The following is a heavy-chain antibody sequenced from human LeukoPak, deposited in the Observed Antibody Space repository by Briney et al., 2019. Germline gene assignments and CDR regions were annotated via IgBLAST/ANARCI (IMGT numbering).Heavy chain of an antibody. CDR2: IIPIFGTA. V-gene: IGHV1-69*13. D-gene: IGHD3-3*01. CDR3: ARDILEVYGMDV. CDR1: GYTLTELS. J-gene: IGHJ6*02. Sequence: ASVKVSCKVSGYTLTELSMHWVRQAPGQGLEWMGGIIPIFGTANYAQKFQGRVTITADESTSTAYMELSSLRSEDTAVYYCARDILEVYGMDVWGQGTTVTVSS.